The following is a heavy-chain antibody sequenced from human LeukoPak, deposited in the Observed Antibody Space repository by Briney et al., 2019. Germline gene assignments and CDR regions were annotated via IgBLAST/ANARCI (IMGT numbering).Heavy chain of an antibody. J-gene: IGHJ4*02. CDR3: ARTPQNFTMTGYYFDY. Sequence: SVKVSCKASGGTFSSYAISWVRQAPGQGLEWMGGIIPIFGTANYAQKFQGRVTITADKSTSTAYMELSSLRSEDTAVYYCARTPQNFTMTGYYFDYWGQGTLVTVPS. D-gene: IGHD3-22*01. CDR1: GGTFSSYA. V-gene: IGHV1-69*06. CDR2: IIPIFGTA.